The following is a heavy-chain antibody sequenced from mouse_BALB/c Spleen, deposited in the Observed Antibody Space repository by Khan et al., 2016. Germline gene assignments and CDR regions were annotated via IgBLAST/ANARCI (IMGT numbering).Heavy chain of an antibody. V-gene: IGHV1-7*01. Sequence: QGQLQQSGAELAKPGASVKMSCKASGYTFTSYWMHWVKQRPGQGLEWIGYINPSTGYTEYNQKFKDKATLTADKSSSTAYMQLSSLTSEDSAVYYCARWAYYGNYLFAYWGQGTLVTVSA. J-gene: IGHJ3*01. CDR2: INPSTGYT. CDR1: GYTFTSYW. D-gene: IGHD2-10*01. CDR3: ARWAYYGNYLFAY.